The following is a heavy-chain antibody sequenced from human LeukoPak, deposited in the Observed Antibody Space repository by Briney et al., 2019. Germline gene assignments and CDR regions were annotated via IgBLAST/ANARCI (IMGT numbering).Heavy chain of an antibody. CDR3: ARVLGASPQGGQ. D-gene: IGHD5-12*01. J-gene: IGHJ4*02. V-gene: IGHV3-74*01. CDR1: GFTSSMSW. Sequence: GSLRLSCAASGFTSSMSWMHWVRQAPGKGLVWVSGIHTDGRSANYAYSVKGRFTISRDNAKNTVYLQMNSLRAEDTAVYYCARVLGASPQGGQWGQGTLVTVSS. CDR2: IHTDGRSA.